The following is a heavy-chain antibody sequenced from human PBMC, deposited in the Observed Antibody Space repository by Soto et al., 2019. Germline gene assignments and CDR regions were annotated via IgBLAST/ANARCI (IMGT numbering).Heavy chain of an antibody. J-gene: IGHJ3*01. CDR2: IFHSERT. CDR1: GYSITTGYS. V-gene: IGHV4-38-2*02. Sequence: SETLSLTCAVSGYSITTGYSWGWVRQPPGKGLEWIGNIFHSERTYYSPSLKDRLTVSMDTSKNQFSLKLRSVTAADTAVYYCARESSGGNSDFDLWGLGTMVTVSS. D-gene: IGHD2-21*02. CDR3: ARESSGGNSDFDL.